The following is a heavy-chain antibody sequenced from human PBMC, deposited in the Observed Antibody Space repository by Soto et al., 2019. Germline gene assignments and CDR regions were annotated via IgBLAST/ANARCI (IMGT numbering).Heavy chain of an antibody. J-gene: IGHJ5*02. V-gene: IGHV1-46*01. D-gene: IGHD3-22*01. Sequence: GASVKVSCKASGYTFTSYYMHWVRQAPGQGLEWMGIINPSGGSTSYAQKFQGRVTMTTDTSTSTAYMELRSLRSDDTAVYYCARWAYYYDSSGYTFNWFDPWGQGTLVTVS. CDR3: ARWAYYYDSSGYTFNWFDP. CDR1: GYTFTSYY. CDR2: INPSGGST.